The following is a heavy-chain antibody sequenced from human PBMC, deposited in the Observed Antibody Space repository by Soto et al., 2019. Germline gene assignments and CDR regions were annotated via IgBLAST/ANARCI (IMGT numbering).Heavy chain of an antibody. J-gene: IGHJ5*02. Sequence: SETLSLTCTVSGGSISSGGYYWSWIRQHPGKGLEWIGYIYYSGSTYYNPSLKSRVTISVDTSKNQFSLKLSSVTAADTAVYYCARDRAGIFGEANWFDPWGQGTLVTVSS. CDR1: GGSISSGGYY. D-gene: IGHD3-3*01. V-gene: IGHV4-31*03. CDR2: IYYSGST. CDR3: ARDRAGIFGEANWFDP.